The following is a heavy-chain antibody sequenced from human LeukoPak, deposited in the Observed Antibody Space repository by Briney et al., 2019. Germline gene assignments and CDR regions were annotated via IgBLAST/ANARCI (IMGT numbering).Heavy chain of an antibody. CDR3: ARVHSSWYVNWFDP. J-gene: IGHJ5*02. CDR1: GGSISSYY. Sequence: PSETLSLTCTVSGGSISSYYWSWIRQPAGKGLEWIGRIYTSGSTNYNPSLKSRVTMSVDTSKNQFSLKLSSVTAADTAVYYCARVHSSWYVNWFDPWGQGTLVTVSS. D-gene: IGHD6-13*01. CDR2: IYTSGST. V-gene: IGHV4-4*07.